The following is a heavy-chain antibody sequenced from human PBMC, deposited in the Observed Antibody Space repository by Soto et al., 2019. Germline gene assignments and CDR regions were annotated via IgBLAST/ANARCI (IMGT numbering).Heavy chain of an antibody. CDR2: INPNSGGT. V-gene: IGHV1-2*04. CDR1: GYTFTGYY. D-gene: IGHD6-13*01. J-gene: IGHJ6*02. CDR3: ARERAAAGIPLYGMDV. Sequence: ASVKVSCTASGYTFTGYYMHWVRQAPGQGLEWMGWINPNSGGTNYAQKFQGWVTMTRDTSISTAYMELSRLRSDDTAVYYCARERAAAGIPLYGMDVWGQGTTVTVSS.